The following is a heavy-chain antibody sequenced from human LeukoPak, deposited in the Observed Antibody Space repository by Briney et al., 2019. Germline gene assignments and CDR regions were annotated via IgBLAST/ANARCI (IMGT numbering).Heavy chain of an antibody. V-gene: IGHV1-2*02. D-gene: IGHD6-19*01. CDR2: INHNSGGT. CDR1: GYTFTGYY. J-gene: IGHJ6*02. Sequence: ASVRVSCKASGYTFTGYYMHWVRQAPGQGLEWVGWINHNSGGTNYAQKFQGRVTMTRDTSISTAYMELSRLRSDDTAVYYCARDRGIAVAGTIVWYYYYGMDVWGQGTTVTVSS. CDR3: ARDRGIAVAGTIVWYYYYGMDV.